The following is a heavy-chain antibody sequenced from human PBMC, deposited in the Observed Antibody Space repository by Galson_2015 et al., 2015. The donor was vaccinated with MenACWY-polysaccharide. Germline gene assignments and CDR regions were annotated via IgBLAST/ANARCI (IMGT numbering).Heavy chain of an antibody. Sequence: PEWVSFISGNGGRTEYVDSVKGRFTISRDNSKNTLDLQMNSLKAEDTAVYYCAKTRGGDTASDSWGQGTLVTVSS. V-gene: IGHV3-23*01. CDR2: ISGNGGRT. J-gene: IGHJ4*02. CDR3: AKTRGGDTASDS. D-gene: IGHD5-18*01.